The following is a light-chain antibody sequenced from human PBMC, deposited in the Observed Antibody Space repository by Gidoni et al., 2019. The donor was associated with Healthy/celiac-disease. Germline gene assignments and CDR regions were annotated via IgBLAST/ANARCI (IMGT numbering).Light chain of an antibody. V-gene: IGLV2-8*01. CDR2: EVS. J-gene: IGLJ2*01. Sequence: QSALTQPPSASGSPGQSVTISCTGTSSDVGGYNYVSWYQQHPGKAPKLMIYEVSKRPSGVPDRFSGSKSGNTASLTVSGLQAEDEADYYCSSYAGSNNFGPHVVFGGGTKLTVL. CDR1: SSDVGGYNY. CDR3: SSYAGSNNFGPHVV.